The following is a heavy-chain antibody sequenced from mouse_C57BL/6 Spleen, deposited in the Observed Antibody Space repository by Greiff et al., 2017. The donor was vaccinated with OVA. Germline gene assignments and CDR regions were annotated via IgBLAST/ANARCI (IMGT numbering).Heavy chain of an antibody. CDR1: GFTFSDYG. CDR3: AREDGGAYDYAWFAY. J-gene: IGHJ3*01. CDR2: ISSGSSTI. Sequence: EVKLMESGGGLVKPGGSLKLSCAASGFTFSDYGMHWVRQAPEKGLEWVAYISSGSSTIYYADPVKGRFTISRDNAKNTLFLQMTSLRSEDTAMYYCAREDGGAYDYAWFAYWGQGTLVTVSA. D-gene: IGHD2-4*01. V-gene: IGHV5-17*01.